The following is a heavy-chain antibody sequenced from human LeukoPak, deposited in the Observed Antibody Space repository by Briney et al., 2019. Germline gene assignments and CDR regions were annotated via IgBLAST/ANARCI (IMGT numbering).Heavy chain of an antibody. CDR2: ISGSGGST. CDR3: ASELMYSFDY. CDR1: GFTFSTYV. D-gene: IGHD2-8*01. Sequence: GGSLRLSCAASGFTFSTYVMSWVRQAPGKGLEWVSTISGSGGSTYYADSVKGRFTISRDNSKNTLFLQMNSLRAEDTAVYYCASELMYSFDYWGQGTLVTVSS. J-gene: IGHJ4*02. V-gene: IGHV3-23*01.